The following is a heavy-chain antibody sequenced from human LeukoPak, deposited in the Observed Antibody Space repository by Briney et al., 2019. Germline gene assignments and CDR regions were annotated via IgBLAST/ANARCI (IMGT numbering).Heavy chain of an antibody. CDR1: GGSFSGYY. CDR3: ARGSREYYDFWSGYPPHNWFDP. CDR2: INHSGST. Sequence: SETLSLTCAVYGGSFSGYYWSWIRQPPGKGLEWIGEINHSGSTNYNPSLKSRVTISVDTSKNQFSLKLSSVTAADTAVYYCARGSREYYDFWSGYPPHNWFDPWGQGTLVTVS. V-gene: IGHV4-34*01. J-gene: IGHJ5*02. D-gene: IGHD3-3*01.